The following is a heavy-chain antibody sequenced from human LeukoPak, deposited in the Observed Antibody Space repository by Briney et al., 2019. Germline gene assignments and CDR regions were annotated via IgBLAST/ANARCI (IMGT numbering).Heavy chain of an antibody. CDR3: AKGQRAVAGLRSDY. V-gene: IGHV3-23*01. D-gene: IGHD6-19*01. CDR2: ISGSGGST. CDR1: GFTFSSYA. Sequence: PGGSLRLSCAASGFTFSSYAMSWVRQAPGKGLEWVSAISGSGGSTYYADSVKGRFTISRDNSKNTLYLQMNSLRAEDTAVYYSAKGQRAVAGLRSDYWGQGTLVTVSS. J-gene: IGHJ4*02.